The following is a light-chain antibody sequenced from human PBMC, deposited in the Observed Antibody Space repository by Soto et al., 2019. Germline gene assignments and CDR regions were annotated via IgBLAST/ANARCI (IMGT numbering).Light chain of an antibody. J-gene: IGLJ2*01. CDR2: EVT. CDR3: SSYGGTNNVV. CDR1: SSDVGGYKY. Sequence: TQPPSASGSPGQSVTISCTGTSSDVGGYKYVSWYQHHPGKAPKVVIYEVTKRPSGVPDRFSGSQSGNTASLTVSGLQAEDEADYYCSSYGGTNNVVFGGGTQLTVL. V-gene: IGLV2-8*01.